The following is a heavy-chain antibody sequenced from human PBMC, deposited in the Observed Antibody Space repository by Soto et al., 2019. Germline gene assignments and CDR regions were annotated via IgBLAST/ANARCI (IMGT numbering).Heavy chain of an antibody. CDR1: GYTFTHYG. J-gene: IGHJ2*01. CDR3: ARDLQSGGKYWYFD. CDR2: INSFSGDT. D-gene: IGHD2-15*01. Sequence: GASLKFSCKAAGYTFTHYGITWGRQAHGQGLEWMGWINSFSGDTNYPQKIQGRLTMTTDKSKTKVYMELRNLRSDDTAVYYCARDLQSGGKYWYFD. V-gene: IGHV1-18*01.